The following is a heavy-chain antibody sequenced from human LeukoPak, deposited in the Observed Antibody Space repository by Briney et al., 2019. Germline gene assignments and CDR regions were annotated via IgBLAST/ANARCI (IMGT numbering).Heavy chain of an antibody. CDR3: ARVQPVAARPIISDAFDI. V-gene: IGHV1-46*01. Sequence: GASVKVSCKASGYTFTSYYMHWVQQAPGQGLEWMGIINPSGGSTSYAQKFQGRVTMTRDMSTSTVYMELSSLRSEDTAVYYCARVQPVAARPIISDAFDIWGQGTMVTVSS. J-gene: IGHJ3*02. CDR2: INPSGGST. D-gene: IGHD6-6*01. CDR1: GYTFTSYY.